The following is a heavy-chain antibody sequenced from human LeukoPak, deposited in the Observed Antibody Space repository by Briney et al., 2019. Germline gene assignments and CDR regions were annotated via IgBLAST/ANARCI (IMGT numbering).Heavy chain of an antibody. CDR1: GYTFTGYY. Sequence: GASVKVSFKASGYTFTGYYLHWVRQAPGQGLEWMGWISPNRGGTNYAQKVHGRVSMTRDTSISTAYMELSRLRSHDTAVYYCASVMGYYDSSGYSFDYWGQGTLVTVSS. CDR3: ASVMGYYDSSGYSFDY. V-gene: IGHV1-2*02. CDR2: ISPNRGGT. D-gene: IGHD3-22*01. J-gene: IGHJ4*02.